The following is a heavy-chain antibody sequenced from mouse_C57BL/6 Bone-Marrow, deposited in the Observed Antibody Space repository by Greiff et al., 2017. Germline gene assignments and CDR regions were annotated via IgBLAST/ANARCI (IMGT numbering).Heavy chain of an antibody. CDR3: ARLWLRRDYAMDY. CDR2: IHPNSGST. CDR1: GYTFTSYW. D-gene: IGHD2-2*01. Sequence: QVQLQQPGAELVKPGASVKLSCKASGYTFTSYWMHWVKQRPGQGLEWIGMIHPNSGSTNYNEKFKSKATLTVDKSSSTAYMQLSSLTSEDSAVYYCARLWLRRDYAMDYWGQGTSVTVSS. J-gene: IGHJ4*01. V-gene: IGHV1-64*01.